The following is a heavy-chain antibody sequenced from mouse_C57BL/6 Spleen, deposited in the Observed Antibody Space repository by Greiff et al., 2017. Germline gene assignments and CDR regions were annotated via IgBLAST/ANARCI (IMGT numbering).Heavy chain of an antibody. D-gene: IGHD1-1*01. CDR1: GYTFTSYW. V-gene: IGHV1-69*01. CDR3: ARSPPTVVPDY. Sequence: QVQLQQPGAEPVMPGASVKLSCKASGYTFTSYWMHWVKQRPGQGLEWIGEIDPSDSYTNYNQKFKGKSTLTVDTSSSTAYMQLSSLTPEDSAVYYCARSPPTVVPDYWGQGTTLTVSS. J-gene: IGHJ2*01. CDR2: IDPSDSYT.